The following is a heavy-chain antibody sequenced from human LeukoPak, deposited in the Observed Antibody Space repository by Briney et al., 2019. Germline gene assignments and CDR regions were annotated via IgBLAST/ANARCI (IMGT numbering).Heavy chain of an antibody. CDR3: AKEIYDILTGYSPGFDY. CDR1: GFTVSSNY. D-gene: IGHD3-9*01. Sequence: GGSLRLPCAASGFTVSSNYMSWVRQAPGKGLEWVSVIYSGGSTYYADSVKGRFTISRDNSKNTLYLQMNSLRAEDTAVYYCAKEIYDILTGYSPGFDYWGQGTLVTVSS. J-gene: IGHJ4*02. CDR2: IYSGGST. V-gene: IGHV3-66*02.